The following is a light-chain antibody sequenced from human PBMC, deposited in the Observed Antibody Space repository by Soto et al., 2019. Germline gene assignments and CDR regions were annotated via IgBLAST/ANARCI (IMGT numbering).Light chain of an antibody. CDR1: SSDVGGYNY. Sequence: QSLLTQPASVSGSPGQSITISCTGTSSDVGGYNYVSWYQQHPGKAPKLMIYEVSNRPSGVSNRFSGSKSGNTASLTISGLQAEDEADYYCSSYTSSSTLVFGTGTNVTVL. V-gene: IGLV2-14*01. J-gene: IGLJ1*01. CDR2: EVS. CDR3: SSYTSSSTLV.